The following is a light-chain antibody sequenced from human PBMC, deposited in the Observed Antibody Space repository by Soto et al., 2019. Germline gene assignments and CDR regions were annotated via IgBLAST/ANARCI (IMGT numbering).Light chain of an antibody. CDR3: QQYHRSPWT. CDR1: QSVSSTY. CDR2: GAS. V-gene: IGKV3-20*01. Sequence: EIVLTQSPGTLSLSPGERATLSCRASQSVSSTYLAWYQQKPGQAPRLLIYGASSRATGIPVRFSGSGSGTDFTLISSRLEPEDFAVYYCQQYHRSPWTFGQGTKVEIK. J-gene: IGKJ1*01.